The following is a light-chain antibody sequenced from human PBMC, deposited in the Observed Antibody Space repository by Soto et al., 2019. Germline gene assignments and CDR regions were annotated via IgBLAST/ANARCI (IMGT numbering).Light chain of an antibody. J-gene: IGKJ1*01. CDR2: AAS. CDR1: QSISSY. Sequence: DIQMTQSPSSLSASVGDRVTITCRASQSISSYLNWYQQKPGKAHKLLIYAASSLQSGVPSRFSGSGSGTDFTLTISSLQPEDFATYYYQQSYSTPQRTFGQGTKVEIK. V-gene: IGKV1-39*01. CDR3: QQSYSTPQRT.